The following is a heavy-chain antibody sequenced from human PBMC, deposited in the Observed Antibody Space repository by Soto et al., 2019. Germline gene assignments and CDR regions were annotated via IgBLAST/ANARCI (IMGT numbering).Heavy chain of an antibody. CDR2: IKSKTDGGTT. CDR1: SVSNAW. V-gene: IGHV3-15*07. CDR3: TTDLEWLRLAKRFDP. D-gene: IGHD5-12*01. J-gene: IGHJ5*02. Sequence: SVSNAWMNWVRQAPGKGLEWVGRIKSKTDGGTTDYAAPVKGRFTISRDDSKNTLYLQMNSLKTEDTAVYYCTTDLEWLRLAKRFDPWGQGTLVTVSS.